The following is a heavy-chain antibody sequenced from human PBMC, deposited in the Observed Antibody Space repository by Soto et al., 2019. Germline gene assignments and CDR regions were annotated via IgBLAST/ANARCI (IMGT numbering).Heavy chain of an antibody. CDR1: GFTFSSYS. D-gene: IGHD3-9*01. CDR2: ISSSSSYI. V-gene: IGHV3-21*01. CDR3: ARDYDILTGSDDY. Sequence: GGSLRLSCAASGFTFSSYSMNWVRQAPGKGLEWVSSISSSSSYIYYADSVKGRFTISRDNAKNSLYLQMNSLRAEDTAVYYCARDYDILTGSDDYWGQGTLVTVSS. J-gene: IGHJ4*02.